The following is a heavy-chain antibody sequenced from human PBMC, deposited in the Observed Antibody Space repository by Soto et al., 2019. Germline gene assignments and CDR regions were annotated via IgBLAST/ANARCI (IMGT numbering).Heavy chain of an antibody. D-gene: IGHD3-10*01. J-gene: IGHJ4*02. CDR2: VSSYNGNT. Sequence: ASVKVSCKTSGYTFTDHGIDWVRQAPGQGLEWVGWVSSYNGNTNYAYNLKDRVIMTTDASTSTAYMELRGLRSDDTAVYYCAREVEGSYSPADFWGQGTPVTVPQ. CDR1: GYTFTDHG. V-gene: IGHV1-18*01. CDR3: AREVEGSYSPADF.